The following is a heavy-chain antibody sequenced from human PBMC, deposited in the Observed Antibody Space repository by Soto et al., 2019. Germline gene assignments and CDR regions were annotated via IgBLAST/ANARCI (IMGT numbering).Heavy chain of an antibody. Sequence: SVKVSCKASGGTFSSYAISWVRQAPGQGLEWMGGIIPIFGTANCAQKFQGRVTITADESTSTAYMELSSLRSEDTAVYYCARGGGLPAAVNNWFDPWGQGXLVTVYS. CDR2: IIPIFGTA. J-gene: IGHJ5*02. CDR1: GGTFSSYA. D-gene: IGHD2-2*01. CDR3: ARGGGLPAAVNNWFDP. V-gene: IGHV1-69*13.